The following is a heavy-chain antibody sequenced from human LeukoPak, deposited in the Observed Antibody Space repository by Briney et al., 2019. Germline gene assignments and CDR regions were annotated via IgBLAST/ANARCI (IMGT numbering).Heavy chain of an antibody. V-gene: IGHV3-66*01. CDR1: GVTVSSNY. D-gene: IGHD3-3*01. CDR3: ARGIGSQLRSGWFDP. Sequence: GGSLRLSCAASGVTVSSNYMSWGRQAPGKGLEWVSVIYSGGNTYYTDSVEGRFTMYRDNSKNPLYLQMNSPRAEDTAVYYCARGIGSQLRSGWFDPWGQGTLVTVSS. J-gene: IGHJ5*02. CDR2: IYSGGNT.